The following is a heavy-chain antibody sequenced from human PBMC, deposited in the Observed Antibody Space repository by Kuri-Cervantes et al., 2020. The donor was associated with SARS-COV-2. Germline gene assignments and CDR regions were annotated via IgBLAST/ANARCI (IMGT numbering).Heavy chain of an antibody. CDR2: IGTAGDT. D-gene: IGHD1-1*01. CDR1: GFTFSSYD. CDR3: TTLIDY. V-gene: IGHV3-13*03. Sequence: GESLKISCAACGFTFSSYDMHWVRQATGKGLEWVSAIGTAGDTYYPGSVKGQFTISRENAKNSLYLQMNSLKTEDTAVYYCTTLIDYWGQGALVTVSS. J-gene: IGHJ4*02.